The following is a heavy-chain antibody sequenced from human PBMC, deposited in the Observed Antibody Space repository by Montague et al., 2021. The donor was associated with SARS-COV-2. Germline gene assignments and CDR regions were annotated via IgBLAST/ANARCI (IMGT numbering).Heavy chain of an antibody. V-gene: IGHV3-48*03. D-gene: IGHD3-16*02. CDR1: GFTFSNYA. CDR3: TRDYRSIVGDGLDI. J-gene: IGHJ3*02. Sequence: SLRLSCAASGFTFSNYAMNWVRQAPGKGPEWISSISTSAYTTSYAGSVKGRFTISRDNGKNSLYLQMNSLRVEDTAVYYCTRDYRSIVGDGLDIWGQGTKVTVSS. CDR2: ISTSAYTT.